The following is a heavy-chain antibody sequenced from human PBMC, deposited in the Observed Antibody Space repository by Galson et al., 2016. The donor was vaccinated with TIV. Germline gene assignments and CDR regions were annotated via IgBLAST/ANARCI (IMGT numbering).Heavy chain of an antibody. CDR3: ARDPSPVTTSPFDI. V-gene: IGHV1-2*02. J-gene: IGHJ3*02. Sequence: SVKVSCKASGYTFTSYGISWVRQAPGQGLEWMGWINPDSGDTTYSQKFQGRVTMTRDTSINTAYMELSNLKSDDTAVYYCARDPSPVTTSPFDIWGQGTKVTVSS. CDR2: INPDSGDT. D-gene: IGHD4-17*01. CDR1: GYTFTSYG.